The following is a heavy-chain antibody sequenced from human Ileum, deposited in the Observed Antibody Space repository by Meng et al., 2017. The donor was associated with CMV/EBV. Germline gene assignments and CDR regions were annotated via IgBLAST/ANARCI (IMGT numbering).Heavy chain of an antibody. V-gene: IGHV4-34*01. CDR3: ARGVAGGPFDY. Sequence: LHPPCAACLLKPASTLSLTCAVYGGSFSAYYWSWIRQPPGKVLEWIGEINHSGSTNYNPSLKSRVTISVDTSKNQFFLKLSSVTAADTAVYYCARGVAGGPFDYWGQGTLVTVSS. D-gene: IGHD2-15*01. CDR1: GGSFSAYY. J-gene: IGHJ4*02. CDR2: INHSGST.